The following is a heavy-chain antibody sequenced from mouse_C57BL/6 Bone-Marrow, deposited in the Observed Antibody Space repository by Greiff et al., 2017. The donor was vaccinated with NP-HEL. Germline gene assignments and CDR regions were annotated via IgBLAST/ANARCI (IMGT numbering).Heavy chain of an antibody. CDR2: IRLKSDNYAT. J-gene: IGHJ2*01. D-gene: IGHD1-1*02. CDR3: TETRWARYFVY. Sequence: EVHLVESGGGLVQPGGSMKLSCVASGFTFSNYWMNWVRQSPEKGLEWVAQIRLKSDNYATHYAESVKGRFTISRDDSKSSVYLQMNNLRAEDTGIYYCTETRWARYFVYWGQGTTLTVSS. CDR1: GFTFSNYW. V-gene: IGHV6-3*01.